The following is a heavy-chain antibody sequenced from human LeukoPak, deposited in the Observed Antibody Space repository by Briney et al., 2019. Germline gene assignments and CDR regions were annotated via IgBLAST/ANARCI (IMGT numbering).Heavy chain of an antibody. D-gene: IGHD1-26*01. CDR1: GFTFSSYA. CDR3: ARARSGSVYYFDY. CDR2: ISSSSSTI. J-gene: IGHJ4*02. Sequence: GGSLRLSCAASGFTFSSYAMSWVRQAPGKGLEWVSYISSSSSTIYYADSVKGRFTISRDNAKNSLYLQMNSLRAEDTAVYYCARARSGSVYYFDYWGQGTLVTVSS. V-gene: IGHV3-48*01.